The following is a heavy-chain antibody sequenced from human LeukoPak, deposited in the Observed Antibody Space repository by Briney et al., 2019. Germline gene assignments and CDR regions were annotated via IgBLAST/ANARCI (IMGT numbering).Heavy chain of an antibody. CDR2: IIPIFGTA. D-gene: IGHD3-22*01. V-gene: IGHV1-69*05. J-gene: IGHJ4*02. CDR1: GGTFSSYA. Sequence: GASVKVSCKASGGTFSSYAISWVRQAPGQGLEWMGGIIPIFGTANYAQKFQGRVTITTDESTSTAYMELSSLRSEDTAVYYCARDRGGPYCDSSGSPSGYFDYWGQGTLVTVSS. CDR3: ARDRGGPYCDSSGSPSGYFDY.